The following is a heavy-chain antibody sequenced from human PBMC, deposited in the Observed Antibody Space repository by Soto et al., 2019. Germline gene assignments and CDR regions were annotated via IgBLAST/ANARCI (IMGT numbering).Heavy chain of an antibody. V-gene: IGHV4-39*01. CDR2: IIYRGDI. Sequence: PSETLPLTCNVSGASLSSYHFWGWFRQPPGKGLEWIGRIIYRGDIKYNPSLRSRLTLFFDTSKSRFSLKLSSVTAADTAVYYFVRHAQWIVSDYWVQ. J-gene: IGHJ4*01. CDR1: GASLSSYHF. D-gene: IGHD5-12*01. CDR3: VRHAQWIVSDY.